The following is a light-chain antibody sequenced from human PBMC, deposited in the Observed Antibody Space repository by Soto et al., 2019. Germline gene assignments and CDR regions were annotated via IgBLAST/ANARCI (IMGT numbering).Light chain of an antibody. CDR1: QSVSVNS. J-gene: IGKJ1*01. CDR3: QQYNNWPRT. V-gene: IGKV3-20*01. CDR2: AAS. Sequence: EIVLTQSPGTLSLSPGERAALSCRASQSVSVNSLAWYQQKGGQAPRLLIYAASTRATGVPDRFSGTGSGTDFALTISRLETDDSAVYYCQQYNNWPRTFGQGTKVDI.